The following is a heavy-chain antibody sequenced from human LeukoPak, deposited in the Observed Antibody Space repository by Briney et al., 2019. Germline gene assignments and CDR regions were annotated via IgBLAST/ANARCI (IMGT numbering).Heavy chain of an antibody. CDR3: ARWAAAYFDY. D-gene: IGHD6-13*01. CDR1: GYTFTGYY. V-gene: IGHV1-2*04. J-gene: IGHJ4*02. CDR2: INPNSGGT. Sequence: ASVKVSCKASGYTFTGYYMHWVRQAPGQGLEWMGWINPNSGGTNYAQKFQGWVTMTRDTSISTAYMELRSLRSDDTAVYYCARWAAAYFDYWGQGTLVTVSS.